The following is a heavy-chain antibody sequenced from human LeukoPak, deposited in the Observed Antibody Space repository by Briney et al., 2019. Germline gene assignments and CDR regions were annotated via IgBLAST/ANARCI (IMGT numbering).Heavy chain of an antibody. J-gene: IGHJ4*02. CDR1: GGPISSYY. V-gene: IGHV4-4*07. CDR2: IYTSGST. D-gene: IGHD3-22*01. CDR3: ARDTYYYDSSGYYYFDY. Sequence: PSETLSLTCTVSGGPISSYYWSWIRQPAGKGLEWIGRIYTSGSTNYNPSLKSRVTMSVDTSKNQFSLKLSSVTAADTAVYYCARDTYYYDSSGYYYFDYWGQGTLVTVSS.